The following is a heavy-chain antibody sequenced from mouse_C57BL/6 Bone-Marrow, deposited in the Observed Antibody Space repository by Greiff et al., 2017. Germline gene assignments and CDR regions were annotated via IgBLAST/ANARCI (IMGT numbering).Heavy chain of an antibody. CDR1: GFTFSDYG. V-gene: IGHV5-17*01. CDR3: ARGGYPHYYAMDY. CDR2: ISSGSSTI. Sequence: EVKLVESGGGLVKPGGSLKLSCAASGFTFSDYGMHWVRQAPEKGLEWVAYISSGSSTIYYADTVKGRFTISRDNAKNTLCLQMTSLRSEDTAMYYCARGGYPHYYAMDYWGQGTSVTVSS. J-gene: IGHJ4*01. D-gene: IGHD2-2*01.